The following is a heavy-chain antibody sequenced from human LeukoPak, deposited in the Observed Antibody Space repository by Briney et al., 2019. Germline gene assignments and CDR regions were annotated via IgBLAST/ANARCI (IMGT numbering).Heavy chain of an antibody. CDR2: INPNSGGT. D-gene: IGHD1-26*01. Sequence: ASVKDSCKASGYTFTGYYMHWVRQAPGQGLEWMGWINPNSGGTNYAQKFQGRVTMTRDMSINTAYMELSRLRSDDAAVYFCAKDTGDTTRIRHFDYWGQGTPVTVSS. CDR3: AKDTGDTTRIRHFDY. V-gene: IGHV1-2*02. J-gene: IGHJ4*02. CDR1: GYTFTGYY.